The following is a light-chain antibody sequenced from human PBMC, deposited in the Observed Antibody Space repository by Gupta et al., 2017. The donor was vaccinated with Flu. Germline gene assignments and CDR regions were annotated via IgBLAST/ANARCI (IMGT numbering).Light chain of an antibody. CDR1: SSNIGNNY. CDR2: ENN. J-gene: IGLJ3*02. CDR3: GTWDSSLSAWV. V-gene: IGLV1-51*02. Sequence: KGTISCSGCSSNIGNNYVSWYQQLPGTAPKLLIYENNKRPSGIPDRFSGSKSGTSATLGITGLQTGDEADYYCGTWDSSLSAWVFGGGTKLTVL.